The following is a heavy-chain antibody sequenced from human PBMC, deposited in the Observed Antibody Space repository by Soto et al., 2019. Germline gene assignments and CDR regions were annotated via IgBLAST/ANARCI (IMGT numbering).Heavy chain of an antibody. J-gene: IGHJ4*02. V-gene: IGHV4-31*03. CDR3: ARDLPYCGGDCYYN. CDR2: IYYSGST. D-gene: IGHD2-21*02. CDR1: GGSIISGGYY. Sequence: PSETLSLTCTVSGGSIISGGYYWSWIRQHPGKGLEWIGYIYYSGSTYYNPSLKSRVTISVDTSKNQFSLKLSSVTAADTAVYYCARDLPYCGGDCYYNWGQGTLVTVS.